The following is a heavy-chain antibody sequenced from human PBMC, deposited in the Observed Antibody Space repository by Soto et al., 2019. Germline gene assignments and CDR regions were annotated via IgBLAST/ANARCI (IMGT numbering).Heavy chain of an antibody. Sequence: DLEWIGYIYHSGSTYYNPSLKSRVTISVDRSKNQFSLKLSSVTAADTAVYYCARHWGRDGYPPGYFDLWGRGTLVTVSS. D-gene: IGHD5-12*01. V-gene: IGHV4-30-2*01. J-gene: IGHJ2*01. CDR2: IYHSGST. CDR3: ARHWGRDGYPPGYFDL.